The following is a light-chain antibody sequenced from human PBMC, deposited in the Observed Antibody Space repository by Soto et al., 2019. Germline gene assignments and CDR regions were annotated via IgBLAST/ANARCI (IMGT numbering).Light chain of an antibody. V-gene: IGLV2-14*01. CDR1: SSDIGGYNY. Sequence: QSALTQPASVSGSPGQSITISCTGTSSDIGGYNYVSWYQQHPGKAPKLLIYDVSNRPSGVSNRFSGSKSGNTASLTISGLQAEDEADYYCSSYRRSNTLEVFGTGTKVTV. J-gene: IGLJ1*01. CDR2: DVS. CDR3: SSYRRSNTLEV.